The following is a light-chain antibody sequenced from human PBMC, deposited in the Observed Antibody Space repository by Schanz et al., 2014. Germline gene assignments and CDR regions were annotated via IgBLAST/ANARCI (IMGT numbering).Light chain of an antibody. V-gene: IGKV3-15*01. J-gene: IGKJ4*01. CDR1: QSVSSN. CDR2: GAS. Sequence: EIVMTQSPATLSVSPGERATLSCRASQSVSSNLAWYQQKPGQAPRLLIYGASTRATGIPARFSGSGSGTEFTLTISSLQSEDFAVYYCQQYGLSPLFGGGTKVEIK. CDR3: QQYGLSPL.